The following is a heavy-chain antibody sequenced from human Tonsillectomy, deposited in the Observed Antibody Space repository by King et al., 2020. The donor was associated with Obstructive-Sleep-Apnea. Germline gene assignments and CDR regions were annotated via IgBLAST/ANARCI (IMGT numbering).Heavy chain of an antibody. CDR2: IYYSGST. V-gene: IGHV4-39*07. Sequence: QLQESGPGLVKPSETLSLTCTVSGGSISSSSYYWGWIRQPPGKGLEWSGSIYYSGSTYYNPSLKSRVTIAVDTSKNQISLKLTSVTAADTAVYYCARDPGIAVAGTFFFDYWGQGTLVTVSS. CDR1: GGSISSSSYY. CDR3: ARDPGIAVAGTFFFDY. J-gene: IGHJ4*02. D-gene: IGHD6-19*01.